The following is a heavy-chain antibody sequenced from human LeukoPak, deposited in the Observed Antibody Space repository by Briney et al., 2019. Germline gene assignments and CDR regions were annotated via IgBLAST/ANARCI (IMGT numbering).Heavy chain of an antibody. CDR3: ARAMLLATVTPRFDP. Sequence: GASVKVSCKVSGNTLTELSMHWVRQAPGKGPEWMGGFDPEEGETIYTQKFQGRVTMTEDISSDTAYMELSSLSSDDTAVYYCARAMLLATVTPRFDPWGQGTLVTVSS. CDR1: GNTLTELS. J-gene: IGHJ5*02. V-gene: IGHV1-24*01. D-gene: IGHD4-17*01. CDR2: FDPEEGET.